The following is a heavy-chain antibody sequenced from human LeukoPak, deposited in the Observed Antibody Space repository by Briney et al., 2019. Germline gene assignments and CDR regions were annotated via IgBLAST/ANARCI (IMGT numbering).Heavy chain of an antibody. CDR3: ARDNYAGANWFDP. Sequence: SVKVSCKASGGTFSSYAISWVRQAPGQGLEWMGGIIPIFGTANYAQKFQGRVTITTDESTSTAYMELSSLRSEDAAVYYCARDNYAGANWFDPWGQGTLVTVSS. J-gene: IGHJ5*02. D-gene: IGHD1-7*01. CDR2: IIPIFGTA. V-gene: IGHV1-69*05. CDR1: GGTFSSYA.